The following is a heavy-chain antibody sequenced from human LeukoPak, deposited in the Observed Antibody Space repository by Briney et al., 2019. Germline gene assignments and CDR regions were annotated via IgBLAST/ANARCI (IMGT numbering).Heavy chain of an antibody. CDR2: IIPIFGTA. CDR1: GGTFSSYA. J-gene: IGHJ4*02. D-gene: IGHD3-10*01. V-gene: IGHV1-69*13. Sequence: GASVKVSCKASGGTFSSYAISWVRQAPGQGLEWMGGIIPIFGTANYAQKFQGRVTITADESTSTAYMELSSLRSEDTAVYYCAGIWYYYGSGSRLTPQGSVGELDYWGQGTLVTVSS. CDR3: AGIWYYYGSGSRLTPQGSVGELDY.